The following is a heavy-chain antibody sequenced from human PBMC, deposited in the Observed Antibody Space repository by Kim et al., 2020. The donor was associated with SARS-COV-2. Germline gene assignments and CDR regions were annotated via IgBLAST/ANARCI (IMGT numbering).Heavy chain of an antibody. CDR1: GFTFSSYA. Sequence: GGSLRLSCAASGFTFSSYAMHWVRQAPGKGLEWVAVISYDGSNKYYADSVKGRFTISRDNSKNTLYLQMNSLRAEDTAVYYCARTTRSGLWFGGSHGMDVWGQGTTVTVSS. V-gene: IGHV3-30*04. D-gene: IGHD3-10*01. CDR2: ISYDGSNK. CDR3: ARTTRSGLWFGGSHGMDV. J-gene: IGHJ6*02.